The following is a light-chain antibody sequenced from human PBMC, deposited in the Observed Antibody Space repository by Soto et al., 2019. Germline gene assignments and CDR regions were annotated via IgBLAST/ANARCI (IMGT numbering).Light chain of an antibody. V-gene: IGKV4-1*01. CDR3: QQSDSTPLT. CDR2: WAS. CDR1: RSVLYKSNNKNH. Sequence: DIVMTHSPDSLAVSLGERATMNCKCSRSVLYKSNNKNHLAWYQQKPGQPPQLIIYWASTRESGVPERFSGSGSGTDFTLTISRLQPEDFATYYCQQSDSTPLTFGGGTKVDI. J-gene: IGKJ4*01.